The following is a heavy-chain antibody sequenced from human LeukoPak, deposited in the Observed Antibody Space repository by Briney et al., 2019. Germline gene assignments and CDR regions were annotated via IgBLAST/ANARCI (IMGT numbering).Heavy chain of an antibody. J-gene: IGHJ6*02. V-gene: IGHV4-4*07. CDR1: GGSISSFY. D-gene: IGHD3-16*01. Sequence: PSETLSLTCTVSGGSISSFYWSWIRQPAGKRLEWLGRIYTSGSTNYNPSLKSRVTMSVDTSKNQFSLKLSSVTAADTAVYYCARVLITFGGVHYYGMDVWGQGTTVTVSS. CDR2: IYTSGST. CDR3: ARVLITFGGVHYYGMDV.